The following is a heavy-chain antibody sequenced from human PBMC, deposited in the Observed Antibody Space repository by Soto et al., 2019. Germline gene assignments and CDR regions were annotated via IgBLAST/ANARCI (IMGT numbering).Heavy chain of an antibody. CDR1: GFSFSTYG. V-gene: IGHV3-23*01. CDR3: AKWNGYGDF. D-gene: IGHD1-1*01. CDR2: VSGGSGVT. Sequence: XVSLRLSCAVSGFSFSTYGVTGVRQAPGKGLEWVCGVSGGSGVTHYADSVKGRFTITGDDSKNTVYLQMHSLRVEDTAVYYCAKWNGYGDFWGQGTLVTVSS. J-gene: IGHJ4*02.